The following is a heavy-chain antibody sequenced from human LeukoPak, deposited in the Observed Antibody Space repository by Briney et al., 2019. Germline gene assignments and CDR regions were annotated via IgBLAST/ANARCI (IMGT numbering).Heavy chain of an antibody. D-gene: IGHD3-22*01. CDR2: INTNTGNP. Sequence: GASVKVSCKASAYSFTSYATNWVRQAPGQGLEWMGWINTNTGNPTYAQGFTGRYVFSLDTSITTAYLQITSLQTEDTAVYYCARGGHDSGGYYRYYLDYWGQGSLVTVSS. V-gene: IGHV7-4-1*02. CDR1: AYSFTSYA. J-gene: IGHJ4*02. CDR3: ARGGHDSGGYYRYYLDY.